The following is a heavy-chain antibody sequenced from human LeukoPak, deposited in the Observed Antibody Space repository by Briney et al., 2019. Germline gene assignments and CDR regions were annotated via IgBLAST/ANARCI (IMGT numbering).Heavy chain of an antibody. Sequence: GGSLRLSCAASGFTFIDYDMHWVRQVIGKGLEWVSAIGIRGDTHYLGSVKGRFTISRENAESSLYLQMNSLRAEDTAVYYCARGGIQVSGIDEFDYWGQGTLVSVS. CDR2: IGIRGDT. V-gene: IGHV3-13*01. CDR1: GFTFIDYD. CDR3: ARGGIQVSGIDEFDY. J-gene: IGHJ4*02. D-gene: IGHD6-19*01.